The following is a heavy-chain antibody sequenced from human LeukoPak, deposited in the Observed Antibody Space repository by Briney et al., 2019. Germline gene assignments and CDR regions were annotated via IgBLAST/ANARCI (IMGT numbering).Heavy chain of an antibody. J-gene: IGHJ3*02. V-gene: IGHV3-23*01. D-gene: IGHD3-10*01. CDR3: AKGRSIWFGELFYDAFDI. CDR1: GFTFSSYA. CDR2: ISGSGGST. Sequence: GGSLRLSCAASGFTFSSYAMSWVRQAPGKGLEWVSAISGSGGSTYYADSVKGRFTISRDNSKNTLYLQMNSLRAEDTAVYYCAKGRSIWFGELFYDAFDIWGQGTMVTVSS.